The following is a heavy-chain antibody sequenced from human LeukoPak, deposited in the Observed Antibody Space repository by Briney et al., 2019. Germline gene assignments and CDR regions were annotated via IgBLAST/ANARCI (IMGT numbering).Heavy chain of an antibody. V-gene: IGHV4-59*01. CDR3: ARFFYSDYGRFDP. Sequence: PSETLSLTCTVSGGSISSYYWSWIRQPPGKGLEWIGYIYYSGSTNYNPSLKSRVTISVDTSKNQFSLKLSSVTAADTAVYYCARFFYSDYGRFDPWGQGTLVTVSS. CDR1: GGSISSYY. D-gene: IGHD4-11*01. CDR2: IYYSGST. J-gene: IGHJ5*02.